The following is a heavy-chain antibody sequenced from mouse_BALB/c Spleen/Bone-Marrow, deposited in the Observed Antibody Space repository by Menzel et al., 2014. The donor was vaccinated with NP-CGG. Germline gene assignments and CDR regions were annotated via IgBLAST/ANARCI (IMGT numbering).Heavy chain of an antibody. CDR1: GYSITSDYA. J-gene: IGHJ1*01. CDR2: ISYSGST. V-gene: IGHV3-2*02. CDR3: ARSADWYFDV. Sequence: VQLQHSGPGLVKPSQSLSLTCTVTGYSITSDYAWHWIRQFPGNKLEWMGYISYSGSTSYYPSLKSRISITRDTSKNQFFLQLNSVTTEDTATYYCARSADWYFDVWGAGTTVTVSS.